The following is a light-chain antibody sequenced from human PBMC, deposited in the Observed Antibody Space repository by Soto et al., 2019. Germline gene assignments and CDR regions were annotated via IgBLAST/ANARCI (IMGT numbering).Light chain of an antibody. Sequence: DIQMTQSPSSLSASVGARVPITCRARQSISSYLNWYQQKPGKAPKLLIYAASSLQSGVPSRFSGSGSGTDFTLTISSLEPEDSAVYYCQQRHMWPITFGQGTRLEI. V-gene: IGKV1-39*01. CDR2: AAS. J-gene: IGKJ5*01. CDR3: QQRHMWPIT. CDR1: QSISSY.